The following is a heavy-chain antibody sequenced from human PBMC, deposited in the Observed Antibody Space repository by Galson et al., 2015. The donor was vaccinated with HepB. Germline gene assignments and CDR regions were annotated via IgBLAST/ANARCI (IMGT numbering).Heavy chain of an antibody. CDR1: GSTFTGYY. V-gene: IGHV1-2*04. D-gene: IGHD3-10*02. CDR3: ARDLMLGGNWFDP. CDR2: INPNSGGT. J-gene: IGHJ5*02. Sequence: SVKVSCKASGSTFTGYYMHWVRQAPGQGLEWMGWINPNSGGTNYAQKFQGWVTMTRDTSISTAYMELSRLRSDDTAVYYCARDLMLGGNWFDPWGQGTLVTVSS.